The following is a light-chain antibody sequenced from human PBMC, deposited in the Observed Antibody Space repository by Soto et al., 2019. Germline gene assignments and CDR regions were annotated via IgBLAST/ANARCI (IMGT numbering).Light chain of an antibody. J-gene: IGLJ2*01. CDR3: SSYAGSNTVV. V-gene: IGLV2-8*01. CDR2: EVS. Sequence: QSVLSQPPSASGSPGQSVTISCTGTSSDVGGYNYVSWYQQHPGKAPKLMIYEVSKRPSGVPDRFSGSKSGNTASLTVSGLQADDDSDYYCSSYAGSNTVVFGEGTKVTV. CDR1: SSDVGGYNY.